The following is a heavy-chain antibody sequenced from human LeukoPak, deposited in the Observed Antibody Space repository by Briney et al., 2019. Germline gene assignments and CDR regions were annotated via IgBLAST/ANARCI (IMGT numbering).Heavy chain of an antibody. Sequence: GGSLRLSCAASGFTFSSYAMSWVRQAPGKGLEWVSAISGSGGSTYYADSVKGRFTISKDNSKNTLHLQMNSLRAEDTAVYYCAKDLRFLEWLPFDYWGQGTLVTVSS. J-gene: IGHJ4*02. V-gene: IGHV3-23*01. CDR1: GFTFSSYA. CDR3: AKDLRFLEWLPFDY. CDR2: ISGSGGST. D-gene: IGHD3-3*01.